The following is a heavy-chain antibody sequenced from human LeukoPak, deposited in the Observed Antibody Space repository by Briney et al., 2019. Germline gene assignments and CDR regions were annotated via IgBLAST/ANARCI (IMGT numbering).Heavy chain of an antibody. V-gene: IGHV3-9*01. D-gene: IGHD3-9*01. CDR2: ISWNSVRI. CDR3: AKSRDLDYDILTGYYGPFDY. CDR1: GFTFDDYA. Sequence: GGSLRLSCAASGFTFDDYAMHWVRQAPGKGLEWVSGISWNSVRIGYADTVKGRFTISRDNAKKSLFLQMNSLRTEDTALYYCAKSRDLDYDILTGYYGPFDYWGQGTLVTVSS. J-gene: IGHJ4*02.